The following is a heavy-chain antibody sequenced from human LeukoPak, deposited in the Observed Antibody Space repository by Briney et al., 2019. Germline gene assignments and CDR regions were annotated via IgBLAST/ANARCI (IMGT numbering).Heavy chain of an antibody. CDR1: GFTFDDYA. CDR3: TKAASTWIVGNWFDP. CDR2: IRGKAFGGTT. V-gene: IGHV3-49*04. D-gene: IGHD3-22*01. Sequence: PGGSLRLSCKASGFTFDDYAMSWVRQAPGKGLEWVGFIRGKAFGGTTEYAASVKGRFTISRDDSKSIAYLQMNSLKTEDTAVYYCTKAASTWIVGNWFDPWGQGTLVTVSS. J-gene: IGHJ5*02.